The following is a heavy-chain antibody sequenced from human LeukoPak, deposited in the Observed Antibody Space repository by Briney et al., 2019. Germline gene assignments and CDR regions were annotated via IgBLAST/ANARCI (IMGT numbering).Heavy chain of an antibody. CDR3: ARVARGVNPWDFDY. D-gene: IGHD3-10*01. Sequence: GESLRLSCAASGFTFSSYWMHWVRQAPGKGLVWVSRINSDGSSTSYADSVKGRFTISRDNAKNTLYLQMNSLRAEDTAVYYCARVARGVNPWDFDYWGQGTLVTVSS. J-gene: IGHJ4*02. CDR2: INSDGSST. V-gene: IGHV3-74*01. CDR1: GFTFSSYW.